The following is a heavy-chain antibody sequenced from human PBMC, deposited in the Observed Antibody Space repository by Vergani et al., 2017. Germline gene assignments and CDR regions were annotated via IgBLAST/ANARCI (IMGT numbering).Heavy chain of an antibody. Sequence: QVQLEESGGGVVQPGRSLRLSCAGSGFTLSSHAMHWVRQAPGKGLEWVAFIWYDGSKEYYADSVKGRFTISRDNSKNTLYLQMNNLRAADTAVYYCARSGFCSHGVFSMTYYCYIYLWGTGTAGPVSS. D-gene: IGHD2-8*01. CDR3: ARSGFCSHGVFSMTYYCYIYL. V-gene: IGHV3-33*01. CDR1: GFTLSSHA. J-gene: IGHJ6*03. CDR2: IWYDGSKE.